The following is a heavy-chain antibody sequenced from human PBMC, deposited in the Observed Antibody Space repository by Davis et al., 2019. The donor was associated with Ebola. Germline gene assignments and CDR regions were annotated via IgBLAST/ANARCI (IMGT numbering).Heavy chain of an antibody. CDR2: IDPSDSYT. D-gene: IGHD2-2*01. V-gene: IGHV5-10-1*01. CDR1: GYSFTSYR. Sequence: KVSCKGSGYSFTSYRISWVRQMPGKGLEWMGRIDPSDSYTNYSPSFQGHVTISADKSISTAYLQWSSLKASDTAMYYCARHSSLAYQLLLYYWGQGTLVTVSS. CDR3: ARHSSLAYQLLLYY. J-gene: IGHJ4*02.